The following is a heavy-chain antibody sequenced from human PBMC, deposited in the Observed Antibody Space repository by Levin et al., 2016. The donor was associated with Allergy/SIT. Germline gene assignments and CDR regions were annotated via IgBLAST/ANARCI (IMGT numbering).Heavy chain of an antibody. CDR1: GFTLRHDY. J-gene: IGHJ5*02. CDR3: ARVHGPGYSYGYGLS. CDR2: ITRTTSYI. V-gene: IGHV3-11*06. Sequence: GESLKISCAASGFTLRHDYMSWIRQTPGKGLEWISYITRTTSYIYYADSVKGRFSVSIDDATNSLYLEMNSLRVEDTAVYFCARVHGPGYSYGYGLSWGQGTLVTVSS. D-gene: IGHD5-18*01.